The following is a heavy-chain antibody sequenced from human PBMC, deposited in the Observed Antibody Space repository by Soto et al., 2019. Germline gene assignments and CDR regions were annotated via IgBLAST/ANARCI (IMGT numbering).Heavy chain of an antibody. Sequence: QVQLVQSGAEVKKPGASVKVSCKASGYTFTSYDINWVRQATGQGLEWMGWMNPNSGNTGYAQKFQGRVTMTRNTSISTAYMELSSLRSEDTAVYYCARSTTVTFDYYYDYGMDVWGQGTTVTVSS. D-gene: IGHD4-17*01. CDR3: ARSTTVTFDYYYDYGMDV. CDR1: GYTFTSYD. V-gene: IGHV1-8*01. J-gene: IGHJ6*02. CDR2: MNPNSGNT.